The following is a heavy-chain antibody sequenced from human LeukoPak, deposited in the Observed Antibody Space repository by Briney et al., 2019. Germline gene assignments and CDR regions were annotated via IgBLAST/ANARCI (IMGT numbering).Heavy chain of an antibody. J-gene: IGHJ4*02. V-gene: IGHV3-11*01. CDR3: ARETTDSGYGLAVRYDFDY. CDR1: GFTFSDYY. Sequence: GGSLRLSCAASGFTFSDYYMSWIRQAPGKGLEWVSYISSSGSTIYYADSVKGRFTISRDNAKNSLYLQMNSLRAEDTAVYYCARETTDSGYGLAVRYDFDYWGQGTLVTVSS. D-gene: IGHD5-12*01. CDR2: ISSSGSTI.